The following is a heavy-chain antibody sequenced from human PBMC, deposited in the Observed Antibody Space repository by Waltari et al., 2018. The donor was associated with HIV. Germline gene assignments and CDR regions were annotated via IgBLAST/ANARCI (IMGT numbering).Heavy chain of an antibody. CDR2: INSDGSST. V-gene: IGHV3-74*01. CDR1: GFTFSTFW. Sequence: EVQLVESGGGLVQPGGSLRLSCAASGFTFSTFWMHWVRQTPGKGLGWVSGINSDGSSTTYADSLKVRFTISRDNPKNTLYLQMSSLRAEDTAVYFWARGRYYGMDVWGQGTTVTVSS. CDR3: ARGRYYGMDV. J-gene: IGHJ6*02.